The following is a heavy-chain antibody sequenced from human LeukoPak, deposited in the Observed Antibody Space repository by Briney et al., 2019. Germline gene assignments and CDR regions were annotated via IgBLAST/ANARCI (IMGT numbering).Heavy chain of an antibody. D-gene: IGHD1-26*01. J-gene: IGHJ4*02. Sequence: GGSLRLSCAASGFTFSSYSMNWVRQAPGKGLEWVSSISSSSSYIYYADSVKGRFTISRDNAKNSLYLQMNGLRAEDTAVYYCARSESGSYFDYWGQGTLVTVSS. CDR2: ISSSSSYI. V-gene: IGHV3-21*01. CDR1: GFTFSSYS. CDR3: ARSESGSYFDY.